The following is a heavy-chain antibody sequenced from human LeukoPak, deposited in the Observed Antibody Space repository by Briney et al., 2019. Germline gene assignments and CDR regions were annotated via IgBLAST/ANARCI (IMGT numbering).Heavy chain of an antibody. CDR3: ATREDSTSWYNGYYYYGMDV. CDR2: ISSSGSTI. V-gene: IGHV3-48*03. J-gene: IGHJ6*04. CDR1: GVTFCSYE. D-gene: IGHD6-13*01. Sequence: GSLRLSCAASGVTFCSYEMNWVGQAPGRGREWVSYISSSGSTIYYADSVMGRFTTSTDNAKNSLYLKMNAQRAENRAVYYCATREDSTSWYNGYYYYGMDVWGKGTTVTVSS.